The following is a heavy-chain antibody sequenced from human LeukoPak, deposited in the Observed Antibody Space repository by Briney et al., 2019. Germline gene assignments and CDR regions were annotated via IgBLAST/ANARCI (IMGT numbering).Heavy chain of an antibody. D-gene: IGHD5-12*01. CDR3: ARDLGYSGYEFDY. V-gene: IGHV3-53*01. CDR1: GFTVSSNY. Sequence: PGGSLRLSCAASGFTVSSNYMSWVRQAPGKGLEWVSVIYSGGSTYYADSVKGRFTISRDNSKNTLYLQMNSLRAEDTAVYYCARDLGYSGYEFDYWGQGTLVTVSS. CDR2: IYSGGST. J-gene: IGHJ4*02.